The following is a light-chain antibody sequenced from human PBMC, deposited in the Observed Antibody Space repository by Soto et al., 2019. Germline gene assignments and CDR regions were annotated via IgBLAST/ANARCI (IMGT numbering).Light chain of an antibody. Sequence: DFHMTQSPSSLSASMGYRFTITCRASQGISSYSAWYQQKPVKAPKLLXYAASTLQGGVPSRFSGSGSGTDFTLTISSLQHEDFATHYCQQSYSTHPITFGQGTRLEIK. CDR3: QQSYSTHPIT. V-gene: IGKV1-39*01. J-gene: IGKJ5*01. CDR1: QGISSY. CDR2: AAS.